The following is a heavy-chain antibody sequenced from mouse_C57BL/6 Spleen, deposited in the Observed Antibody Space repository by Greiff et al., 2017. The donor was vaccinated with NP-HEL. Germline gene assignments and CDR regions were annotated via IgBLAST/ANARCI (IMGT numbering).Heavy chain of an antibody. CDR1: GYTFTSYW. Sequence: VQLQQPGAELVRPGTSVKLSCKASGYTFTSYWMHWVKQRPGQGLEWIGVIDPSDSYTNYNQKFKGKATLTVDTSSSTAYMQLSSLTSEDSAVYYCARGEIYYGNLYAMDYWGQGTSVTVSS. CDR2: IDPSDSYT. V-gene: IGHV1-59*01. D-gene: IGHD2-1*01. CDR3: ARGEIYYGNLYAMDY. J-gene: IGHJ4*01.